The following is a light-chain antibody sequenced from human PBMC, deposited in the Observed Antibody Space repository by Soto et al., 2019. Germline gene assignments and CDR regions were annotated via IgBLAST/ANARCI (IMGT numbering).Light chain of an antibody. V-gene: IGKV1-27*01. J-gene: IGKJ4*01. CDR1: RGIATY. CDR2: SAS. Sequence: DIQMTQSPYSLSASVGDRVTLTCRASRGIATYLAWYQQKPGGVPQLLIHSASSLRSGVPSRFSGGGSGTKFTLTISGLRLEDVETYYCQYYNRYPLTFGGKTKVE. CDR3: QYYNRYPLT.